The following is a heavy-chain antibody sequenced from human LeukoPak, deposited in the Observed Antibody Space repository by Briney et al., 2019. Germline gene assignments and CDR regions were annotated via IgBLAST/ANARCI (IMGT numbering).Heavy chain of an antibody. V-gene: IGHV4-59*01. CDR2: IYYSGST. Sequence: SETLSLTCTVSVGSISTYYWSWIRQPPGKELEWIGCIYYSGSTNYNPSLKSRVTISVDTSKNQFSLNLSSVTAADTAVYYCARSERYNSGWYFYFDYWGQGTLVTVSS. J-gene: IGHJ4*02. D-gene: IGHD6-19*01. CDR3: ARSERYNSGWYFYFDY. CDR1: VGSISTYY.